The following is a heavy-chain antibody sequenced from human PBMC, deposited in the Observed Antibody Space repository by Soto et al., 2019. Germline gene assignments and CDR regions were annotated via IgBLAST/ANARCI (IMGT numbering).Heavy chain of an antibody. CDR3: AKDIWGYYYDSSGLWYGMDV. Sequence: EVQLLESGGGLVQPGGSLRLSCAASGFTFSSYAMHWVRQAPGKGLEWVSGISWNSGSIGYADSVKGRFTISRDNAKNSLYLQMNSLRAEDTALYYCAKDIWGYYYDSSGLWYGMDVWGQGTTVTVSS. J-gene: IGHJ6*02. CDR1: GFTFSSYA. D-gene: IGHD3-22*01. V-gene: IGHV3-9*01. CDR2: ISWNSGSI.